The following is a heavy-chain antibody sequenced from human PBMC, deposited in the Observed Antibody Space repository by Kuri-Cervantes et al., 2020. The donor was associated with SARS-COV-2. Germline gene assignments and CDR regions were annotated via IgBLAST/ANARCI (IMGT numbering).Heavy chain of an antibody. J-gene: IGHJ6*02. CDR2: MYYSGST. Sequence: SETLSLTCTVSGGSISSYYWSWIRQPPGKGLEWIGYMYYSGSTSYNPSLKSRVTISIDTSKNQFSLKLSSVTAADTAVYYCAREYYDQLSRGGMDVWGQGTTVTVSS. CDR3: AREYYDQLSRGGMDV. D-gene: IGHD3-3*01. V-gene: IGHV4-59*01. CDR1: GGSISSYY.